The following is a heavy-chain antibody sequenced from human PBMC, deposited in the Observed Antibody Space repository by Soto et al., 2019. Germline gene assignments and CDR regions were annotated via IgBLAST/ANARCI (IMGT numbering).Heavy chain of an antibody. CDR2: IIPIFGTA. V-gene: IGHV1-69*13. CDR1: GGTFSSYA. Sequence: SVKVSCKASGGTFSSYAISWVRQAPGQGLEWMGGIIPIFGTANYAQKFQGRVTITADESTSTAYMELSSLRSEDTAVYYCARCGNSGCYSDLSGRRTLVIVSS. CDR3: ARCGNSGCYSDL. J-gene: IGHJ2*01. D-gene: IGHD2-21*02.